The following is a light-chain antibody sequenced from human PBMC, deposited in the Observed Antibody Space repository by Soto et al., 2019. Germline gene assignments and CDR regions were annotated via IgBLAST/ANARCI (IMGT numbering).Light chain of an antibody. CDR2: DVS. CDR3: QQRSNWPPGYT. CDR1: QSVSSN. J-gene: IGKJ2*01. V-gene: IGKV3-11*01. Sequence: EIVMTQSPATLSVSPGERATLSCRASQSVSSNLAWYQQKPGQAPRLLIYDVSNRATGIPARFSGSGSGTDFTLTITSLEPEDFAVYYCQQRSNWPPGYTFGQGTKVDIK.